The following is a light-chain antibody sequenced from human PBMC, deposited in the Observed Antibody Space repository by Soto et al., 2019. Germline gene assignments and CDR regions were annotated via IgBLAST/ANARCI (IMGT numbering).Light chain of an antibody. CDR3: PQYGSSPPT. CDR1: QSVSSY. V-gene: IGKV3-20*01. J-gene: IGKJ1*01. Sequence: EIVLTQSPATLSLSPGEGATLSCRASQSVSSYLAWYQRKPGQAPRLLIYGSSSRATDLPNRFSGSGSGKDLHLAITRLKAEDFAVSSCPQYGSSPPTFGHGTKVAI. CDR2: GSS.